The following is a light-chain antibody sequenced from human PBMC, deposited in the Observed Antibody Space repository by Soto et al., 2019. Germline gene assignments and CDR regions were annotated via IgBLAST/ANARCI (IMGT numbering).Light chain of an antibody. J-gene: IGLJ2*01. CDR2: EVY. Sequence: QSAPTQPPSASGSPGQSVTFSCTGTSSDVGGYNYVSWYQQYPGKAPKLMIYEVYKRHSGVPDRFSGSKSGNTASLTVSGLQPEDEADYYCSAYAGSSNWVFGGGIKLTVL. V-gene: IGLV2-8*01. CDR3: SAYAGSSNWV. CDR1: SSDVGGYNY.